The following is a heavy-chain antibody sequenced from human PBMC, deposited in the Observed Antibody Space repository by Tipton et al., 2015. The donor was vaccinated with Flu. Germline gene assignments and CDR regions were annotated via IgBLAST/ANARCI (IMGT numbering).Heavy chain of an antibody. V-gene: IGHV4-38-2*02. J-gene: IGHJ5*02. CDR1: GSSIRSSNYY. CDR2: IFHSGNT. Sequence: TLSLTCSVSGSSIRSSNYYWGWIRQPPGKGLEWIGNIFHSGNTYHNPSLKSRVTISVDTSKNQFSLKVNSVTAADTAMYFCAGRDYSNYVSDPKNWFDPWGQGTLVTVSS. CDR3: AGRDYSNYVSDPKNWFDP. D-gene: IGHD4-11*01.